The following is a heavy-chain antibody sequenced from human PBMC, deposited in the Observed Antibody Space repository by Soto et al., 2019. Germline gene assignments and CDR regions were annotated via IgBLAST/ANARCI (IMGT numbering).Heavy chain of an antibody. D-gene: IGHD2-21*01. J-gene: IGHJ4*02. V-gene: IGHV3-48*03. CDR2: IGTSGTNI. CDR3: AREELNCGGDCFAF. CDR1: GFTFTSYE. Sequence: GGSLTLSCAASGFTFTSYEFNWVRQAPGKGLEWISYIGTSGTNIYYADSVKGRFTVSRDNAKNSLYLQMNSLKAEDTAIYYCAREELNCGGDCFAFWGQGALVTVSS.